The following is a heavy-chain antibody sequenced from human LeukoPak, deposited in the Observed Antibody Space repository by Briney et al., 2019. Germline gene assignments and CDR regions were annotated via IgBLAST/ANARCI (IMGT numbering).Heavy chain of an antibody. CDR1: GFTFSNFV. Sequence: GGSLRLSCTASGFTFSNFVMSWVRQAPGKGLEWVSSLTVSGSHTYYADSVKGRFTIPRDNPKNTLYLQMNSLRAEDTAVYYCAKRGDTKYFALWGRGTLVTVSS. D-gene: IGHD3-16*01. CDR3: AKRGDTKYFAL. J-gene: IGHJ2*01. V-gene: IGHV3-23*01. CDR2: LTVSGSHT.